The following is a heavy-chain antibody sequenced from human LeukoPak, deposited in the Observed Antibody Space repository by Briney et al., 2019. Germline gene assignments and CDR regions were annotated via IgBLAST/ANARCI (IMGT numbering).Heavy chain of an antibody. CDR2: IRYDGSNK. CDR1: GFTFSNYG. Sequence: GGSLRLSCAASGFTFSNYGMHWVRQAPGKGLEWVAFIRYDGSNKYYAESVRGRFTISRDNAKNSVSLQMDGLRAEDTAVYHCVRESDVWSGPGIGRPLDVWGKGTTVTVSS. D-gene: IGHD3-3*01. J-gene: IGHJ6*04. V-gene: IGHV3-30*02. CDR3: VRESDVWSGPGIGRPLDV.